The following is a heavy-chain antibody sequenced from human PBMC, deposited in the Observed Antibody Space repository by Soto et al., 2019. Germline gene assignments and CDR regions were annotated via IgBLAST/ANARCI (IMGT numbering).Heavy chain of an antibody. J-gene: IGHJ4*02. CDR2: LSWNSGTI. V-gene: IGHV3-9*01. CDR1: GFTFDDYA. D-gene: IGHD6-19*01. CDR3: AKAESSGWYYSLDY. Sequence: EVQLVESGGGLVQPGKSLRLSCAASGFTFDDYAMHWVRQVPGKGLEWVSGLSWNSGTIDYADSVKGRFTISRDNAKNSLHLQMNRLKPEDTAFYYCAKAESSGWYYSLDYWGQGTLVTVSS.